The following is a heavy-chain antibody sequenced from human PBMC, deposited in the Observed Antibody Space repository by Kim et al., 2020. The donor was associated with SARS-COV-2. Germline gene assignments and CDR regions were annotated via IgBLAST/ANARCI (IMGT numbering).Heavy chain of an antibody. Sequence: ASVKVSCKASGYTFTSYGISWVRQAPGQGLEWMGWISAYNGNTNYAQKLQGRVTMTTDTSTSTAYMELRSLRSDDTAVYYCAREGDYVWGSYRYYYYYYGMDVWGQGTTVTVSS. CDR3: AREGDYVWGSYRYYYYYYGMDV. J-gene: IGHJ6*02. V-gene: IGHV1-18*01. CDR2: ISAYNGNT. CDR1: GYTFTSYG. D-gene: IGHD3-16*02.